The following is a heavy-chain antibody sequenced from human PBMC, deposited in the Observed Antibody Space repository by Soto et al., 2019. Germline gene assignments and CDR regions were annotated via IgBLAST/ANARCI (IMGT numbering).Heavy chain of an antibody. V-gene: IGHV3-7*04. D-gene: IGHD1-26*01. Sequence: EVQLVESGGGLVQPGGSLRLSCAASGFTFSSYWMSWVRQAPGKGLEWVANIKQDGSEKYYVDSVKGRFTISRDNAKNSLYLQMNSLRAEDTAVYYCARGGSYFRSYGFDYWGQGTLVTVSS. CDR1: GFTFSSYW. CDR3: ARGGSYFRSYGFDY. J-gene: IGHJ4*02. CDR2: IKQDGSEK.